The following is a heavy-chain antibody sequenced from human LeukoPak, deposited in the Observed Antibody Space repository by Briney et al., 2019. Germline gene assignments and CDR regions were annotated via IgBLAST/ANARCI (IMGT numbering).Heavy chain of an antibody. J-gene: IGHJ6*03. CDR1: GFTFSDYY. D-gene: IGHD4-11*01. CDR2: ISSSGSTI. Sequence: GSLRLSCAASGFTFSDYYMSWVRQAPGKGLEWVSYISSSGSTIHYADSVRGRFTISRDNAKKSLYLQMNSLRAEDTAVYYCARPGLPFYYYMDVWGKGTTVIVSS. CDR3: ARPGLPFYYYMDV. V-gene: IGHV3-11*04.